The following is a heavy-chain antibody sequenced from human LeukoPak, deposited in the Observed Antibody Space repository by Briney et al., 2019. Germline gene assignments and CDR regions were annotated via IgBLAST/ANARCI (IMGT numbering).Heavy chain of an antibody. CDR2: IIPSADMT. CDR1: GDTFSTYA. V-gene: IGHV1-69*04. J-gene: IGHJ4*02. Sequence: ASVKVTCKASGDTFSTYANTWVRRAHGQGIEWMGSIIPSADMTNSVQKFQGRVTLTADKYTSTAYMEQRSLTSENTAVYYCARDDPGSIKPIDYWGQGTLVTVSS. CDR3: ARDDPGSIKPIDY. D-gene: IGHD3-10*01.